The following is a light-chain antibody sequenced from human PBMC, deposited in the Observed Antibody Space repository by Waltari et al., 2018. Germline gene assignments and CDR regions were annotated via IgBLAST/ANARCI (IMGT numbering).Light chain of an antibody. V-gene: IGLV3-1*01. CDR2: QDT. CDR3: QAWDSSIVV. J-gene: IGLJ2*01. CDR1: KLGDKY. Sequence: SYELTQPPSVSVSPGQTASLTCSGDKLGDKYACWYQQKPGQSPILVIYQDTKRPSGIPERFSGSNSGNTATLTISGTQAMDEADYYCQAWDSSIVVFGGGTKLTVV.